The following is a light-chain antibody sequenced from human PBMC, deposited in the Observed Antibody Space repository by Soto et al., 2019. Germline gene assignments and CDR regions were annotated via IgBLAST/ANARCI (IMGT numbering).Light chain of an antibody. CDR3: QKSHRTVS. Sequence: DIQMTQSPASLSASVGDRITITCRASQSVGNHLNWYQQKPGKAPKLLIYATSMLQRGVPSRFSGSGSGTDFTLTISSLQHEDFATYRCQKSHRTVSFGQGTNVEVK. CDR2: ATS. CDR1: QSVGNH. V-gene: IGKV1-39*01. J-gene: IGKJ2*01.